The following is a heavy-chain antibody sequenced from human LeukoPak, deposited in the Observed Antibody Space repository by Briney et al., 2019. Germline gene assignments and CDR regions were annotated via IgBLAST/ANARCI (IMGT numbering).Heavy chain of an antibody. J-gene: IGHJ4*02. CDR3: AKGRVLWFGDSLDY. CDR1: GFTFSSYG. Sequence: GGSLRLSCAASGFTFSSYGMSWVRQAPGKGLEWVSAISGSGGSTYYADSVKGRFTISRDNSKNTLYLQMNSLRAEDTAVYYCAKGRVLWFGDSLDYWGQGTLVTVSS. CDR2: ISGSGGST. D-gene: IGHD3-10*01. V-gene: IGHV3-23*01.